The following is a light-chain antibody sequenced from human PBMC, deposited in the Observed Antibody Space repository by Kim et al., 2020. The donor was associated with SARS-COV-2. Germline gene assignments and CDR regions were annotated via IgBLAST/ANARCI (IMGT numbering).Light chain of an antibody. J-gene: IGKJ1*01. V-gene: IGKV1-27*01. Sequence: DIQLTQSPSSLSASVGDGVTIACLADQVISNYLAWYQRKPGRPPTLLIYDASGLQSGVPSRFSGSRSGTDFTLTISSLQPEDVGTYYCQQYDSVPWTFGQGTKVDIK. CDR3: QQYDSVPWT. CDR1: QVISNY. CDR2: DAS.